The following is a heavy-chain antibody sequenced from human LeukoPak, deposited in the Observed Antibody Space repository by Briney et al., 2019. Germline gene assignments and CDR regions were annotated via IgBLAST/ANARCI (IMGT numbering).Heavy chain of an antibody. CDR2: MHSGGGKK. V-gene: IGHV3-30*02. CDR3: AKDCDEVVATTTPIGRFDS. Sequence: GGSLRLSCEASGFTFSISGMHWVRQAPGRGLEWVAFMHSGGGKKDYADSVKGRFTISRVDSTNTLSLQLSSLRPEDTATYYCAKDCDEVVATTTPIGRFDSWGQGTLVAVSS. CDR1: GFTFSISG. J-gene: IGHJ4*02. D-gene: IGHD1-7*01.